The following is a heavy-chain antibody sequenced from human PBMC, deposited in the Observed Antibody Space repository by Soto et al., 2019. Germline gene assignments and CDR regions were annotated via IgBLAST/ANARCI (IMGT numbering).Heavy chain of an antibody. CDR3: ARRSGASFDY. CDR2: IYYSGST. D-gene: IGHD4-17*01. Sequence: QVQLQESGPGLVKPSETLSLTCTVSGGSISSYYWSWIRQPPGKGLEWIGYIYYSGSTNYNPSLKSRVTISVDTSKNQFSLKLSCVTAADAAVYYCARRSGASFDYWGQGTLVTVSS. CDR1: GGSISSYY. V-gene: IGHV4-59*01. J-gene: IGHJ4*02.